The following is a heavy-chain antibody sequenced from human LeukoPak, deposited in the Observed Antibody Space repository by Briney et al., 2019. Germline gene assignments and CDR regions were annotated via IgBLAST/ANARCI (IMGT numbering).Heavy chain of an antibody. J-gene: IGHJ4*02. Sequence: PSETLSLTCTVSGGSISGGSYYWTWLRPPAGEGLEWIGRIYTSGSTNYNPSLTSRVTISVDTSKNQFSLKLSSVTAADTAVYYCARGKFTLAANLDYWGQGTLVTVSS. CDR1: GGSISGGSYY. V-gene: IGHV4-61*02. CDR3: ARGKFTLAANLDY. D-gene: IGHD6-6*01. CDR2: IYTSGST.